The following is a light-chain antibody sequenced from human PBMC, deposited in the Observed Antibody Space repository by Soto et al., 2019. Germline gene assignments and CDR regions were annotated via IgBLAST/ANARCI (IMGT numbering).Light chain of an antibody. Sequence: DIQMTQSPSSLSASVGDTVTITCRASQTISGYLNWYQQRPGKAPKLLIYTTSTLESGIPSRFSGSGSGADLTLTIHRLQPEDLATYHCQPNDRTRFSFGQGTKL. V-gene: IGKV1-39*01. CDR1: QTISGY. CDR3: QPNDRTRFS. J-gene: IGKJ2*01. CDR2: TTS.